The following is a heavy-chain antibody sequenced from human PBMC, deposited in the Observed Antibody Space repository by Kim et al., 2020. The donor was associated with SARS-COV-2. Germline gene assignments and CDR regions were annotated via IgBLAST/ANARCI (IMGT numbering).Heavy chain of an antibody. Sequence: YYHTSRNSRVTISVDTSKNQFSLKLSSVTAADTAVYYCARHRGQLAGTGDWGQGTLVTVSS. D-gene: IGHD6-6*01. J-gene: IGHJ4*02. V-gene: IGHV4-39*01. CDR3: ARHRGQLAGTGD.